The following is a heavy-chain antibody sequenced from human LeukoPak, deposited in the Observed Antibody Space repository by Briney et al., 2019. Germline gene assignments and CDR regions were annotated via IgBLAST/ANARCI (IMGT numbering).Heavy chain of an antibody. CDR2: ISWDGGST. CDR3: XXXXXXGDYYAPGSC. CDR1: GFTFDDYT. V-gene: IGHV3-43*01. D-gene: IGHD4-17*01. J-gene: IGHJ4*02. Sequence: GGSLRLSCAASGFTFDDYTMHWVRQAPGKGLEWVSLISWDGGSTYYADSVKGRFTISRDNSKNSLYLQMNSLRTEDTALYYXXXXXXXGDYYAPGSCWGQGTLVTVSS.